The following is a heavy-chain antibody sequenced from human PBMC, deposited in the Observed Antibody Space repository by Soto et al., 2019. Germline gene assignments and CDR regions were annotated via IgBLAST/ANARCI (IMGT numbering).Heavy chain of an antibody. D-gene: IGHD2-2*02. Sequence: GGSLRLSCTGSGFTFYNHAMNWIRQAPGKGLEWVSTIGGGDTHYTDSVKGRFTISRDDSKNTLYLQMNSLRAEDTAVYYCAKCSSTSCYTWYFDLWGRGTLVTVSS. CDR2: IGGGDT. CDR1: GFTFYNHA. V-gene: IGHV3-23*01. J-gene: IGHJ2*01. CDR3: AKCSSTSCYTWYFDL.